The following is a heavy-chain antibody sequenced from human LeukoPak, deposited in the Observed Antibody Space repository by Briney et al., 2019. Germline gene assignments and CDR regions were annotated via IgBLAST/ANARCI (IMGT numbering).Heavy chain of an antibody. CDR2: VIPMFGVV. D-gene: IGHD1-1*01. V-gene: IGHV1-69*13. J-gene: IGHJ6*03. CDR1: GGTFSSYA. CDR3: ARARDKTASGHKGYYNWHYFMDV. Sequence: GASVKVSCKASGGTFSSYANSWVRQAPGQGLEWLGGVIPMFGVVNYAQKFQGSVTITADESTSTVYMELSRLRSEDTAVYYCARARDKTASGHKGYYNWHYFMDVWGKGTTVTVSS.